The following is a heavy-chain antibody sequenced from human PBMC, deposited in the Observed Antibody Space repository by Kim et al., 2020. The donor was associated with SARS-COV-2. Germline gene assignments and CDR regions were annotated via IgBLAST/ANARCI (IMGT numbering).Heavy chain of an antibody. Sequence: SETLSLTCAVYGGSFSGYYWSWIRQPPGKGLEWIGEINHSGSTNYNPSLKSRVTISVDTSKNQFSLKLSSVTAADTAVYYCARGKSPYGGVDYWGQGTLVTVSS. CDR2: INHSGST. D-gene: IGHD4-17*01. CDR3: ARGKSPYGGVDY. J-gene: IGHJ4*02. V-gene: IGHV4-34*01. CDR1: GGSFSGYY.